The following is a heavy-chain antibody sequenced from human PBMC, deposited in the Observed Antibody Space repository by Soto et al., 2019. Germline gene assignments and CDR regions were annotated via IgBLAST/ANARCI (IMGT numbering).Heavy chain of an antibody. CDR2: ISFDGANE. J-gene: IGHJ4*02. CDR1: GFMFRNHA. CDR3: ARNAVHVTKMVYVSPIDY. D-gene: IGHD2-8*01. V-gene: IGHV3-30-3*01. Sequence: QVQLVESGGGVVQPGRSLRLSCAASGFMFRNHAMHWVRQAPGKGLDWVSVISFDGANEFYADSVKGRFTISRDNSKNILYLQMNLLRAEDTAVYYCARNAVHVTKMVYVSPIDYWGQGTLVTVSS.